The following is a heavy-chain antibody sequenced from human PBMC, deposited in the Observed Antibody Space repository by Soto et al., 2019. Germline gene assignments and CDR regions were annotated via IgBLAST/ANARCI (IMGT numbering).Heavy chain of an antibody. CDR2: ISAYNGNT. CDR3: AXXSGXSCPGAFDI. D-gene: IGHD2-15*01. Sequence: XVSCKASGYTFTSYAMHWVRQAPGQGLEWMGWISAYNGNTNYAQKLQGRVTMTTDTSTSTAYMELSRLRSDDTAVYYCAXXSGXSCPGAFDIWGQGTMVTVSS. CDR1: GYTFTSYA. V-gene: IGHV1-18*01. J-gene: IGHJ3*02.